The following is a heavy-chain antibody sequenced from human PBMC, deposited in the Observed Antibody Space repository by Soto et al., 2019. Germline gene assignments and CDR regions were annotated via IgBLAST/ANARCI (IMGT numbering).Heavy chain of an antibody. Sequence: QVQLVESGGGVVQPGRSLRLSCAASGFTFSSYGMHWVRQAPGKGLELVAVIWYDGSNKYYADSVKGRFTISRDNSKNSLYLQKDGLSAEDADVYDCGRDPVLYEGAGMDVWGQGTTVTVSS. D-gene: IGHD2-15*01. CDR3: GRDPVLYEGAGMDV. V-gene: IGHV3-33*01. CDR2: IWYDGSNK. J-gene: IGHJ6*02. CDR1: GFTFSSYG.